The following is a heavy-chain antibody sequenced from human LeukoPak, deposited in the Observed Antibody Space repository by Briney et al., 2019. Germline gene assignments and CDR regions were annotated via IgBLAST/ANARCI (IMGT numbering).Heavy chain of an antibody. J-gene: IGHJ4*02. CDR1: GFTFSSYA. D-gene: IGHD1-26*01. CDR2: ISSSSSYI. Sequence: GGSLRLSCAASGFTFSSYAMSWVRQAPGKGLEWVSSISSSSSYIYCADSVKGRFTISRDNAKNSLYLQMNSLRAEDTAVYYCAREWELLNYWGQGTLVTVSS. CDR3: AREWELLNY. V-gene: IGHV3-21*01.